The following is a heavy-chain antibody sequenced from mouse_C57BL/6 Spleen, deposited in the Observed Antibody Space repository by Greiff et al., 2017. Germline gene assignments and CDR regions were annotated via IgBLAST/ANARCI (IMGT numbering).Heavy chain of an antibody. CDR2: INPGSGGT. J-gene: IGHJ4*01. CDR3: ARQLRPYYYAMDY. CDR1: GYAFTNYL. Sequence: QVQLQQSGAELVRPGTSVKVSCKASGYAFTNYLIEWVKQRPGQGLEWIGVINPGSGGTNYNEKFKGKATLTADKSSSTAYMQISSLTSEDSAVYFCARQLRPYYYAMDYWGQGTSVTVSS. D-gene: IGHD3-2*02. V-gene: IGHV1-54*01.